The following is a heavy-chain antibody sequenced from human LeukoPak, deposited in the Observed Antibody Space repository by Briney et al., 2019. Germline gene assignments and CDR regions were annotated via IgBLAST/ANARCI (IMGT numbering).Heavy chain of an antibody. CDR3: ARGHCGMDV. V-gene: IGHV3-7*01. CDR1: GFKFKNYW. J-gene: IGHJ6*02. Sequence: GGSLRLSCAVSGFKFKNYWMTWVRQAPGKGLEWVTTIKPDGNEKYYVDSVKGRFTIARDNAKNSLYLQMNSLRVEDTSVYYCARGHCGMDVWGQGTTATVSS. CDR2: IKPDGNEK.